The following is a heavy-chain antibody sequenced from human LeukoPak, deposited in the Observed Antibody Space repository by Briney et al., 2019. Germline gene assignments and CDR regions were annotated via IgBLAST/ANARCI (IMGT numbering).Heavy chain of an antibody. V-gene: IGHV4-59*01. Sequence: PSETLSLTCTVSGGSISSYYWSWIRQPPGKGLEWIGYIYYSGGTNCNPSLKSRVTISVDTSKNQFSLKLSSVTAADTAVYYCARGSKVAAAGQWSFDLWGRGTLVTVSS. CDR2: IYYSGGT. CDR1: GGSISSYY. D-gene: IGHD6-13*01. CDR3: ARGSKVAAAGQWSFDL. J-gene: IGHJ2*01.